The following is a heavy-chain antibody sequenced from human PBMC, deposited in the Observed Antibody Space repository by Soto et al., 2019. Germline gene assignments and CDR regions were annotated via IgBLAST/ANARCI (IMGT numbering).Heavy chain of an antibody. V-gene: IGHV1-69*02. CDR3: ARMNYDILTGYQNDAFDI. CDR1: GGTFSSYT. J-gene: IGHJ3*02. CDR2: IIPILGIA. Sequence: ASVKVSCKASGGTFSSYTISWVRQAPGQGLEWMGRIIPILGIANYAQKFQGRVTITADKSTSTAYMELSSLRSEDTAVYYCARMNYDILTGYQNDAFDIWGQGTMVTVSS. D-gene: IGHD3-9*01.